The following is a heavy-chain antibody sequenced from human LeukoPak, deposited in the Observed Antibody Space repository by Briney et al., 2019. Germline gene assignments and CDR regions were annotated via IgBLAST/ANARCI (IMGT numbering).Heavy chain of an antibody. Sequence: SETLSLTCAVYGGSFSGYYWSWIRQPPGKGLEWIGEINHSRSTNYNPSLKSRVTISVDTSKNQFSLKLSSVTAADTAVYYCASQYSGSPSDYWGQGTLVTVSS. V-gene: IGHV4-34*01. D-gene: IGHD1-26*01. J-gene: IGHJ4*02. CDR1: GGSFSGYY. CDR3: ASQYSGSPSDY. CDR2: INHSRST.